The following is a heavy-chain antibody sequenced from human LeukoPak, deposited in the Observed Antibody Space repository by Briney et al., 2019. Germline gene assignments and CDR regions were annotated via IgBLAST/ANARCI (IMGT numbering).Heavy chain of an antibody. CDR2: IYPGDSDT. Sequence: GESLKISCQGSGYSFTSYWIGWVRQMPGKGLEWMGIIYPGDSDTRYSPSFQGQVTISADKSISTAYLQWSSLKASDTAMYYCARRVGDGYNSWYFDYWGQGTLDTVSS. CDR1: GYSFTSYW. J-gene: IGHJ4*02. V-gene: IGHV5-51*01. CDR3: ARRVGDGYNSWYFDY. D-gene: IGHD5-24*01.